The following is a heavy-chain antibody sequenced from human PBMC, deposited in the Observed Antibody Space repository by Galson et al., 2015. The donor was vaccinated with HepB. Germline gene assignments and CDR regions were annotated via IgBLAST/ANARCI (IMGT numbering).Heavy chain of an antibody. J-gene: IGHJ4*02. Sequence: KVSCKASGYSFTGYYVHWVRQAPGQGLEWMGWIIPNSGGTNYAQKFQGRVTMTRDTSIRTAYMELSRLRSDDTAVYYCAREVLGVNPAAFDYWGLGTLVTVSS. CDR1: GYSFTGYY. V-gene: IGHV1-2*02. D-gene: IGHD3-3*01. CDR2: IIPNSGGT. CDR3: AREVLGVNPAAFDY.